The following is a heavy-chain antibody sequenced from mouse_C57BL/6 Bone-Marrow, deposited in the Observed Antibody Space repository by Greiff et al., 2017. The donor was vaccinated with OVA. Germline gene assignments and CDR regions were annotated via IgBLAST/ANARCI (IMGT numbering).Heavy chain of an antibody. CDR2: IDPSDSET. Sequence: QVQLHQPGAELVRPGSSVKLSCKASGYTFTSYWMHWVKQRPIQGLEWIGNIDPSDSETHYNQKFKDKATLTVDKSSSTAYMQLSSLTSEDSAVYYCARAVIYYGNYAWFAYWGQGTLVTVSA. D-gene: IGHD2-1*01. V-gene: IGHV1-52*01. CDR1: GYTFTSYW. J-gene: IGHJ3*01. CDR3: ARAVIYYGNYAWFAY.